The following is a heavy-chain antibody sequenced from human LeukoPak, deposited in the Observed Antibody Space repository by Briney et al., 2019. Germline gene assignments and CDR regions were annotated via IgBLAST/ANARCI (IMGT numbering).Heavy chain of an antibody. V-gene: IGHV5-51*01. CDR1: GYSFSNYW. D-gene: IGHD4-17*01. J-gene: IGHJ4*02. Sequence: GESLKISCKGSGYSFSNYWIGWVRQMPGKGLEWMGIIYPGDSDTRYRPSFQGQVTISVDESINTAYLQWSSLEASDTAMYYCARQYGRPFDYWGQGTLVTVSS. CDR2: IYPGDSDT. CDR3: ARQYGRPFDY.